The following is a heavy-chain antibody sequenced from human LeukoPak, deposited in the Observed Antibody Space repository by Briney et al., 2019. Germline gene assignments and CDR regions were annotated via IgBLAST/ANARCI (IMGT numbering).Heavy chain of an antibody. CDR2: IIPIFGTA. CDR3: ARAAAGTGYYYYMDV. V-gene: IGHV1-69*06. Sequence: ASVTVSCKASGGTFSSYAISWVRQAPGQGLEWMGGIIPIFGTANYAQKFQGRVTITADKSTSTAYMELSSLRSEDTAVYYCARAAAGTGYYYYMDVWGKGTTVTVSS. J-gene: IGHJ6*03. D-gene: IGHD6-13*01. CDR1: GGTFSSYA.